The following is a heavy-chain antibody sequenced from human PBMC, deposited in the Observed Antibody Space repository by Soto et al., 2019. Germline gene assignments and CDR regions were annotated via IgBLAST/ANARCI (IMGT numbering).Heavy chain of an antibody. J-gene: IGHJ3*02. V-gene: IGHV1-8*01. CDR3: AREVRDDAFDI. Sequence: QVQLVQSGAEVKKPGASVKVSCKASGYTFTSYDINWVRQATGQGLEWMGWMNPNSGSTGYAQKFQGRVTLTRNTSISTGYMELRSLRSEDTAVYYCAREVRDDAFDIWGQGTMVTVSS. CDR2: MNPNSGST. CDR1: GYTFTSYD.